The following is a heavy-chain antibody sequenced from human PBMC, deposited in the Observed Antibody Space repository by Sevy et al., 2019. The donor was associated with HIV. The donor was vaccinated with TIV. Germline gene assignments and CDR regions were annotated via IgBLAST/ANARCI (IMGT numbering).Heavy chain of an antibody. CDR3: ATGGTAEAFDI. Sequence: VGSLRLSCAASGFTFSNAWMNWVRQAPEKGLEWVGRIRSNSDGGTADYAAPVKGRFTLSRDDSKNTLYLQLNSLKTEDTAVYYCATGGTAEAFDIWGQGTKVTVSS. CDR2: IRSNSDGGTA. J-gene: IGHJ3*02. D-gene: IGHD6-13*01. V-gene: IGHV3-15*01. CDR1: GFTFSNAW.